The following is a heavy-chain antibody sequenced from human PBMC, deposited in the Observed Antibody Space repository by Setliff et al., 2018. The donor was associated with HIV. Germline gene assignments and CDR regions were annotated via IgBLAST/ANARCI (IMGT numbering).Heavy chain of an antibody. CDR2: YHYRGNT. CDR1: GYSIGSGYF. CDR3: AMNRGPGDNPGEASGDS. V-gene: IGHV4-38-2*01. Sequence: KTSETLSLTCAVSGYSIGSGYFWDWIRQPPGKGLEWIGNYHYRGNTFYNPSLRNRAVISTDTSKNQFSLRLRSVTEADTGIYYCAMNRGPGDNPGEASGDSWGQGTLVTVSS. J-gene: IGHJ4*02. D-gene: IGHD1-26*01.